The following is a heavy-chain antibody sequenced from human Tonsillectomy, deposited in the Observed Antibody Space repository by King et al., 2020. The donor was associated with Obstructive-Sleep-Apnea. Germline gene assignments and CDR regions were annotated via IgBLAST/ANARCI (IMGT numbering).Heavy chain of an antibody. Sequence: VQLQESGPGLVKPSETLSLTCTVSGGSISSSSYYWGWIRQPPGKGLECIGSIYYSGSTYYNPSLKSRVTISVDTSKNQFSLKLSSVTAADTAVYYCARYCSGGSCYSGDYWGQGTLVTVSS. CDR1: GGSISSSSYY. D-gene: IGHD2-15*01. CDR3: ARYCSGGSCYSGDY. CDR2: IYYSGST. J-gene: IGHJ4*02. V-gene: IGHV4-39*01.